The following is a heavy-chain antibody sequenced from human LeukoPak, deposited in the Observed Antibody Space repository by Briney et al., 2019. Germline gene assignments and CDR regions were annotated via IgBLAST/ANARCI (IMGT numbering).Heavy chain of an antibody. Sequence: GGSLSLSCAASGFTFDDYAMHWVRKAPGKGLEWVSGISWNSGSIGYADSVKGRFTISRDNAKNSLYLQMNSLRAEDTALYYCAKGGDFWSGYYFYFDYWGQGTLVTVSS. CDR1: GFTFDDYA. CDR3: AKGGDFWSGYYFYFDY. V-gene: IGHV3-9*01. CDR2: ISWNSGSI. J-gene: IGHJ4*02. D-gene: IGHD3-3*01.